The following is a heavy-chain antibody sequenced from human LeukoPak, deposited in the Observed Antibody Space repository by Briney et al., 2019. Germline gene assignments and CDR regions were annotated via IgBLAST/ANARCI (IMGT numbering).Heavy chain of an antibody. CDR2: IVVGSGNT. CDR3: ARARLGDLDFFES. V-gene: IGHV1-58*01. CDR1: GFTFTSSA. D-gene: IGHD3-16*01. J-gene: IGHJ4*02. Sequence: VASVKVSCKASGFTFTSSAVRWVRQARGQRLEWIGWIVVGSGNTNYAQKFQERVTITRDMSTSTVYMQLSSLTSEDTAMYYCARARLGDLDFFESWGQGTLVTVSS.